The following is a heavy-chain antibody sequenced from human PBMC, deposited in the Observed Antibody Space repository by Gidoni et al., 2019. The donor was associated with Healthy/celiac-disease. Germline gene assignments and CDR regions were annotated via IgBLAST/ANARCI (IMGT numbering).Heavy chain of an antibody. CDR1: GGSISSGGYY. CDR3: ARENRYCSSTSCYSYYVMDV. J-gene: IGHJ6*02. D-gene: IGHD2-2*01. V-gene: IGHV4-31*03. Sequence: QVQLQESGPGLVKPSQTLSLTCTVSGGSISSGGYYWSWIRQHPGKGLEWIGYIYYSGSTYYNPSLKSRVTISVDTSKNQFSLKLSSVTAADTAVYYCARENRYCSSTSCYSYYVMDVWGQGTTVTVSS. CDR2: IYYSGST.